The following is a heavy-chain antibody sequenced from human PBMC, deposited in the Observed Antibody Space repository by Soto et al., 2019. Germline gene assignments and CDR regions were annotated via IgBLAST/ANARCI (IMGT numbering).Heavy chain of an antibody. CDR1: GITPSNAW. V-gene: IGHV3-15*01. CDR2: IRSKGDGGAT. CDR3: TSTRPGTNVFDI. Sequence: EVQLAESGGGLVEPGGSLRISCAGSGITPSNAWVKLVRPAAGKGLEGVGRIRSKGDGGATEYAAPVKGRFTFSRDDSENTLFLQMSALKPEDTGVYFCTSTRPGTNVFDIWGPGTMVIVSS. D-gene: IGHD1-1*01. J-gene: IGHJ3*02.